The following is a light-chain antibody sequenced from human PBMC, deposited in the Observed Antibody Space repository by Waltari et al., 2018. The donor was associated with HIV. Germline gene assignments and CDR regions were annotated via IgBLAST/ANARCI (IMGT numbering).Light chain of an antibody. CDR3: QQYNNWPSFT. J-gene: IGKJ3*01. Sequence: EIVMTQSPATLSVSPGARATLSCRAGQSVSSNLAWYQQKPGQAPRLLIYGASTMATGIPARFSGSGSGTEFTLTISSLQSEDFAVYYCQQYNNWPSFTFGPGTKVDIK. CDR2: GAS. V-gene: IGKV3-15*01. CDR1: QSVSSN.